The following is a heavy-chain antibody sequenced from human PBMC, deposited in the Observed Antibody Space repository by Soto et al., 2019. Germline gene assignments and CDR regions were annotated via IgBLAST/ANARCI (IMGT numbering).Heavy chain of an antibody. D-gene: IGHD5-18*01. Sequence: PGGSLRLSCAASGFTYSTYTMHWVRQAPGKGLEWVAVISYDGNNKFYADYVKGRLTISRDNTKQTLYLKINRKRDEDTAVYYCARDSGYSYGPIDYWGQGT. CDR3: ARDSGYSYGPIDY. V-gene: IGHV3-30-3*01. J-gene: IGHJ4*02. CDR2: ISYDGNNK. CDR1: GFTYSTYT.